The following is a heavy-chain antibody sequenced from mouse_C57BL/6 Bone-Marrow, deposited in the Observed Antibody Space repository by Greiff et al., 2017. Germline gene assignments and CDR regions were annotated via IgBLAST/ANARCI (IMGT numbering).Heavy chain of an antibody. CDR1: GYTFTSYD. CDR2: IYPRDGST. Sequence: QVQLKESGPELVKPGASVKLSCKASGYTFTSYDINWVKQRPGQGLEWSGWIYPRDGSTKYNEKFKGKATLIVDTSSSTAYMELHSLTAEDSAVYFCNDPDYWGQGTTLTVAS. D-gene: IGHD2-12*01. V-gene: IGHV1-85*01. CDR3: NDPDY. J-gene: IGHJ2*01.